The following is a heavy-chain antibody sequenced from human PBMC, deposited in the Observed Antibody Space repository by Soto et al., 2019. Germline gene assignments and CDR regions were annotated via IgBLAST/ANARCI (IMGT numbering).Heavy chain of an antibody. CDR1: GFTFSSYA. Sequence: GGSLRLSCAASGFTFSSYAMSWVRQAPGKGLEWVSAISGSGGSTYYADSVKGRFTISRDNSKNTLYLQMNSLRAEDTAVYYCAKGRGYCSSTSCYVGSDYWGQGTLVTVSS. CDR2: ISGSGGST. D-gene: IGHD2-2*01. CDR3: AKGRGYCSSTSCYVGSDY. J-gene: IGHJ4*02. V-gene: IGHV3-23*01.